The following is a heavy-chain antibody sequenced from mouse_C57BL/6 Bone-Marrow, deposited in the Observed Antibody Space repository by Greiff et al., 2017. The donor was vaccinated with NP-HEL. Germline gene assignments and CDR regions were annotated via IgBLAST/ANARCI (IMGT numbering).Heavy chain of an antibody. D-gene: IGHD2-4*01. J-gene: IGHJ4*01. CDR1: GFTFTDYY. CDR2: IRNKANGYTT. CDR3: ARSIYYDYADDPFYAMDY. Sequence: EVQLVASGGGLVQPGGSLSLSCAASGFTFTDYYMSWVRPPPGKALEWLVFIRNKANGYTTEYSASVKGRFTISRDNSQSILYLQMNALRAEDSATYYCARSIYYDYADDPFYAMDYWGQGTSVTGSS. V-gene: IGHV7-3*01.